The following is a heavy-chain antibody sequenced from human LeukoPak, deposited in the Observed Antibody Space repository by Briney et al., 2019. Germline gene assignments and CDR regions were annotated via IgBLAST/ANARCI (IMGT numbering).Heavy chain of an antibody. V-gene: IGHV4-34*01. CDR3: ARTLVAGTIGY. Sequence: SETLSLTCAVYGGSFSGYYWSWIRQPPGKGLEWIGEINHSGSTNYNPSLKSRVTISVDTSKNQVSLKLSSVTAADTAVYYCARTLVAGTIGYWGQGTLVTVSS. J-gene: IGHJ4*02. CDR2: INHSGST. D-gene: IGHD6-19*01. CDR1: GGSFSGYY.